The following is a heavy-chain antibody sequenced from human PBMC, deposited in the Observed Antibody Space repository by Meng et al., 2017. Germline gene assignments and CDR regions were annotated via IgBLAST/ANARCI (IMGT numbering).Heavy chain of an antibody. J-gene: IGHJ4*02. CDR3: ASYREQWRARADLSFLFDY. V-gene: IGHV1-2*02. CDR1: GYTFTCYY. CDR2: INPNSGGT. Sequence: SVKVSCKASGYTFTCYYMHWVRPTPGQGLEWMGWINPNSGGTNYAQKLQGRATMTRDTSISTAYMELSRLRSDDTAVYYCASYREQWRARADLSFLFDYWGQGTLVTVSS. D-gene: IGHD6-19*01.